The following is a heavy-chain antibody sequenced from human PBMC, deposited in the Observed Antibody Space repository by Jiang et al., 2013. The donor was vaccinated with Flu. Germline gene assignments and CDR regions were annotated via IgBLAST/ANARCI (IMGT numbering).Heavy chain of an antibody. D-gene: IGHD3-22*01. CDR2: IYYSGST. CDR1: GGSISSSSYY. V-gene: IGHV4-39*01. CDR3: ARHIPYYYDSSGFDY. J-gene: IGHJ4*02. Sequence: GSGLVKPSETLSLTCTVSGGSISSSSYYWGWIRQPPGKGLEWIGSIYYSGSTYYNPSLKSRVTISVDTSKSQFSLKLSSVTAADTAVYYCARHIPYYYDSSGFDYWGQGTLVTVSS.